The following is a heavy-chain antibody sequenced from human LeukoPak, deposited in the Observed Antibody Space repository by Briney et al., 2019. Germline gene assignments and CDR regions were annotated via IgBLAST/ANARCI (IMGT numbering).Heavy chain of an antibody. D-gene: IGHD3-22*01. CDR3: ARSRVYYYDSSGYPQYWFDP. Sequence: SETLSLTCTVSGGSISSYYWGWIRQPPGKGLEWIGSIYYSGSTYYNPSLKSRVTISVDTSKNQFSLKLSSVTAADTAVYYCARSRVYYYDSSGYPQYWFDPWGQGTLVTVSS. CDR2: IYYSGST. J-gene: IGHJ5*02. CDR1: GGSISSYY. V-gene: IGHV4-39*01.